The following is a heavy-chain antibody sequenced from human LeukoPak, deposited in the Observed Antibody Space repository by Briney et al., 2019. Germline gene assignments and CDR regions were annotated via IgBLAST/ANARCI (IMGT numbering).Heavy chain of an antibody. CDR3: AKGHNFQYYFDY. V-gene: IGHV3-23*01. Sequence: GGSLRLSCAASGFTFSSYAMSWVRQAPGKGLEWVSAISGSGGSTYYADSVKGRFTISRDNSKNTLYLQVNSLRAEDTAVYYCAKGHNFQYYFDYWGQGTLVTVSS. CDR2: ISGSGGST. J-gene: IGHJ4*02. CDR1: GFTFSSYA. D-gene: IGHD1-20*01.